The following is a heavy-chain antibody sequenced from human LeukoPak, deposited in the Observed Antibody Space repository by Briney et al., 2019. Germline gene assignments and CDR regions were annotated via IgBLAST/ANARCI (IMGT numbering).Heavy chain of an antibody. CDR3: ATASNSYGYIVAFDI. Sequence: GASVKVSCKVSGYTLTELSMHWVQQAPGKGLEWMGGFDPEDGETIYAQKFQGRVTMTEDTSTDTAYMELSSLRSEDTAVYYCATASNSYGYIVAFDIWGQGTMVTVSS. D-gene: IGHD5-18*01. J-gene: IGHJ3*02. CDR1: GYTLTELS. CDR2: FDPEDGET. V-gene: IGHV1-24*01.